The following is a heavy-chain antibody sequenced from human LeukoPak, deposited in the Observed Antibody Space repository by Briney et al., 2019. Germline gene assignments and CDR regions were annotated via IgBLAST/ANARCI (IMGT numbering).Heavy chain of an antibody. D-gene: IGHD1-26*01. J-gene: IGHJ4*02. Sequence: SETLSLTCTVSGGSISSSSYYWGWIRQPPGQGLEWIGSIYYSGSTYYNPSLKSRVTISVDTSKNQFSLKLSSVTAADTAVYYCASWGFSGSYNKNYWGQGTLVTVSS. CDR1: GGSISSSSYY. CDR3: ASWGFSGSYNKNY. CDR2: IYYSGST. V-gene: IGHV4-39*01.